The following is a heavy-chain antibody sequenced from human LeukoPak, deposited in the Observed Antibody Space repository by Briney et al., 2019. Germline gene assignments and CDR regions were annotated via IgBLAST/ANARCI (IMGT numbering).Heavy chain of an antibody. Sequence: GGSLRLSCAASGFTFSSYWMSWVRQAPGKGLEWVVNIKQDESEKYYVHSVEGRFTISRDNAKNSLYLQMNSLRAEDTGVYYCARDVPFGESCDYWGQGTLVSVSS. CDR3: ARDVPFGESCDY. J-gene: IGHJ4*02. CDR1: GFTFSSYW. D-gene: IGHD3-10*01. CDR2: IKQDESEK. V-gene: IGHV3-7*04.